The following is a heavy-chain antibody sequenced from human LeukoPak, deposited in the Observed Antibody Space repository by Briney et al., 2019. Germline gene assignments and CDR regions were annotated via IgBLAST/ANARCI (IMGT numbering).Heavy chain of an antibody. CDR3: ARSFSADSWSGYSLDY. Sequence: SETLSLTCTVSGGSISSYYLTWIRQPPGKGLEYIGYIYYTGSTNYNPSLKSRASISVDTSKNQFSLKLSSVTAADTAVYYCARSFSADSWSGYSLDYWGQGTLVTVSS. CDR1: GGSISSYY. V-gene: IGHV4-59*01. J-gene: IGHJ4*02. CDR2: IYYTGST. D-gene: IGHD3-3*01.